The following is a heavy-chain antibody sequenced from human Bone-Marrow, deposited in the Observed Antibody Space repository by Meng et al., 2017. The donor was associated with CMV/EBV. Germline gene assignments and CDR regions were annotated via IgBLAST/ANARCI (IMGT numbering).Heavy chain of an antibody. CDR3: AKGSGYYYRLFYNY. D-gene: IGHD3-22*01. J-gene: IGHJ4*02. CDR2: IWYDGSNE. CDR1: GFNFSSYG. V-gene: IGHV3-33*03. Sequence: GGSLRLSCAASGFNFSSYGMDWVRQAPGKGLEWVAIIWYDGSNEYYADSVKGRFTISRDKSRNTLYLQMNSLRVEDTAVYYCAKGSGYYYRLFYNYWGQGTLVTVSS.